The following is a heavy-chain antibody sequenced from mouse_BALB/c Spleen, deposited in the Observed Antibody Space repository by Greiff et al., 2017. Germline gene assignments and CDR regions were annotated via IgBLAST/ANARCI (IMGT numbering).Heavy chain of an antibody. CDR3: ARDSMITTGFDY. D-gene: IGHD2-4*01. CDR2: IYPGDGDT. V-gene: IGHV1-87*01. Sequence: QVQLQQSGAELARPGASVKLSCKASGYTFTSYWMQWVKQRPGQGLEWIGAIYPGDGDTRYTQKFKGKATLTADKSSSTAYMQLSSLASEDSAVYYCARDSMITTGFDYWGQGTTLTVSS. J-gene: IGHJ2*01. CDR1: GYTFTSYW.